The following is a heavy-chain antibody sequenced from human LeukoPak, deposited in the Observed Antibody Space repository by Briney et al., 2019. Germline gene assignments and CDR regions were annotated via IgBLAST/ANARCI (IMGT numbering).Heavy chain of an antibody. D-gene: IGHD3-3*01. J-gene: IGHJ6*03. CDR2: IHYSGST. CDR1: GGSISSYY. Sequence: PSETLSLTCTVSGGSISSYYWSWIRQPPGKGLEWIGYIHYSGSTNYNPSLKSRVTISVDTSKNQFSLKLSPVTAADTAVYYCARVGYYDFPYYYYYMDVWGKGTTVTVSS. CDR3: ARVGYYDFPYYYYYMDV. V-gene: IGHV4-59*01.